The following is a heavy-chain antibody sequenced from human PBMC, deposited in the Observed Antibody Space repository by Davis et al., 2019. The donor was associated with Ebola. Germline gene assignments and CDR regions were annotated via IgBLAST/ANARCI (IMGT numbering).Heavy chain of an antibody. Sequence: PGGSLRLSCAASGFTFSSYSMNWVRQAPGKGLEWVSSISSSSSYIYYADSVKGRFTISRDNAKNSLYLQMNSLKTEDTAVYYCTRPSASSGYPLDPWGPGTLVTVSS. CDR2: ISSSSSYI. J-gene: IGHJ5*02. CDR3: TRPSASSGYPLDP. V-gene: IGHV3-21*04. D-gene: IGHD3-22*01. CDR1: GFTFSSYS.